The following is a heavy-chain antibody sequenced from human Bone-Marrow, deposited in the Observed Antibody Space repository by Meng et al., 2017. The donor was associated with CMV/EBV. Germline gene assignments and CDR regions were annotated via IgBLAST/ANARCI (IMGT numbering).Heavy chain of an antibody. CDR2: INSDGSST. D-gene: IGHD3-22*01. CDR3: ARGPHDYYDSSGYYY. V-gene: IGHV3-74*01. J-gene: IGHJ4*02. CDR1: GFTVSSNY. Sequence: GESLKISCAASGFTVSSNYMSWVRQAPGKGLVWVPRINSDGSSTSYADSVKGRFTISRDNAKNTLYLQMNSLRAEDTAVYYCARGPHDYYDSSGYYYWGQGTLVTVSS.